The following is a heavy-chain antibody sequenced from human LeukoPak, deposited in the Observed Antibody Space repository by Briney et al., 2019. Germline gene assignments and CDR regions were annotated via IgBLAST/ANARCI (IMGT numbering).Heavy chain of an antibody. Sequence: GGSLRLSCAASGFTFDDYAMRWVRQAPGKGLEWVSGISWNSGSIGYADSVKGRFTISRDNAKNSLYLQMNSLRAEDTALYYCAKDISPTPSIAARRYGMDVWGQGTTVTVSS. D-gene: IGHD6-6*01. J-gene: IGHJ6*02. CDR2: ISWNSGSI. CDR1: GFTFDDYA. V-gene: IGHV3-9*01. CDR3: AKDISPTPSIAARRYGMDV.